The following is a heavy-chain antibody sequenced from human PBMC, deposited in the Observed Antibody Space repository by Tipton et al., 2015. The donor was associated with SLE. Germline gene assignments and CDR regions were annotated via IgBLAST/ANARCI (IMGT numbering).Heavy chain of an antibody. Sequence: TLSLTCTVSGGSISSGSYYWSWIRQPAGKGLEWIGHIYYSGSTNYNPSLKSRVTISVDTSKNQFSLKLRSVTAADTAVYYCARGTAEAYYDSSGLGYFDYWGQGTLVTVSS. CDR3: ARGTAEAYYDSSGLGYFDY. V-gene: IGHV4-61*10. CDR1: GGSISSGSYY. CDR2: IYYSGST. J-gene: IGHJ4*02. D-gene: IGHD3-22*01.